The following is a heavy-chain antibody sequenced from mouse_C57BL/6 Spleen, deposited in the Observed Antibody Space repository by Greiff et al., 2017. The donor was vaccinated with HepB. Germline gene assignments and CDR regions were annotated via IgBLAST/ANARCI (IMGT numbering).Heavy chain of an antibody. CDR2: ISSGSSTI. V-gene: IGHV5-17*01. J-gene: IGHJ2*01. D-gene: IGHD2-4*01. CDR1: GFTFSDYG. Sequence: EVNVVESGGGLVKPGGSLKLSCAASGFTFSDYGMHWVRQAPEKGLEWVAYISSGSSTIYYADTVKGRFTISRDNAKNTLFLQMTSLRSEDTAMYYCARGGYYDSGYFDYWGQGTTLTVSS. CDR3: ARGGYYDSGYFDY.